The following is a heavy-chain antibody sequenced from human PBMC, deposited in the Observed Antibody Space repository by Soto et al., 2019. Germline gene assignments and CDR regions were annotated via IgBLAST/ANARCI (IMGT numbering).Heavy chain of an antibody. V-gene: IGHV5-51*01. CDR3: ASAPGYSYGWYYFDY. CDR2: ISPGDSDI. D-gene: IGHD5-18*01. J-gene: IGHJ4*02. Sequence: GESLKISCKGSGYSFTSYWITWVRQMPGKGLEWMGIISPGDSDIRYSPSFQGQVTISVDKSISTAYLQWSSLKASDTAVYYCASAPGYSYGWYYFDYWGQGTLVTVSS. CDR1: GYSFTSYW.